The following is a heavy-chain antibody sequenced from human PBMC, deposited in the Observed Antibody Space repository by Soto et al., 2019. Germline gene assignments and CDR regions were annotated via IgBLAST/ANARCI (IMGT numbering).Heavy chain of an antibody. J-gene: IGHJ4*02. V-gene: IGHV4-31*03. CDR3: ARLYTYGYYHFDH. Sequence: SETLSLTCSVSGDSISTEGYYWSWIRQHPGKGLEWIGYIYYSGLTSYNPSLKSRVTISRATSKNQFYLKLSSVTAADTAAYYCARLYTYGYYHFDHWGQGTLVTVSS. D-gene: IGHD3-22*01. CDR1: GDSISTEGYY. CDR2: IYYSGLT.